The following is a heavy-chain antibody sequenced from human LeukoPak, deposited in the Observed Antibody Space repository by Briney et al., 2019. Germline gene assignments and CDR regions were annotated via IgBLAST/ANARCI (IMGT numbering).Heavy chain of an antibody. CDR1: GDSMRSYF. CDR3: ARVETSRAFDI. V-gene: IGHV4-59*08. CDR2: IYYSGAI. Sequence: SETLSLTCTVSGDSMRSYFWSWIRQPPGKGLEWIGYIYYSGAINYNPFLKSRVTISVDASKNQFSLNLNSATAADTAVYYCARVETSRAFDIWGQGTMVTVSS. J-gene: IGHJ3*02.